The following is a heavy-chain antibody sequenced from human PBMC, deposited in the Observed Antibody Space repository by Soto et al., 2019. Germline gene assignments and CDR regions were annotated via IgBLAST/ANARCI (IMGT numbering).Heavy chain of an antibody. Sequence: EVQLVESGGGLVQPGGSLKLSCAASGFIFSGSAVHWVRQASGKGLEWVGRILSKAGNYATAYPASMKGRFTICRDDSENTAFLQMNSLKTEDTAVYYCIRGVAPYYYDYWGQGTLVAVSS. D-gene: IGHD3-3*01. CDR3: IRGVAPYYYDY. V-gene: IGHV3-73*01. CDR2: ILSKAGNYAT. CDR1: GFIFSGSA. J-gene: IGHJ4*02.